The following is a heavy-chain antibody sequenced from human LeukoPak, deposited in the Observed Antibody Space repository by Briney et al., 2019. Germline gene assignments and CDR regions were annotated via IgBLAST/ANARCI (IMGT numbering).Heavy chain of an antibody. Sequence: SETLSLTCTVSGGSISSYYWSWIRQPPGKGLEWIGYIYYSGSTNYNPSLKSRVTISIDTSKNQFSLKLSSVTAADTAVYYCARDKDTAMVTYLDYWGQGTLVTVSS. V-gene: IGHV4-59*01. CDR3: ARDKDTAMVTYLDY. D-gene: IGHD5-18*01. CDR2: IYYSGST. J-gene: IGHJ4*02. CDR1: GGSISSYY.